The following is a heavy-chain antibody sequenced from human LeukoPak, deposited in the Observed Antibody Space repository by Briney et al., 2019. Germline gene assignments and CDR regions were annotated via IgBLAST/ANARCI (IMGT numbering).Heavy chain of an antibody. V-gene: IGHV4-39*07. Sequence: SETLSLTCTVSGGSISSSSYYWGWIRQPPGKGLEWIGSIYYSGSTYYNPSLKSRVTISVDTSKNQFSLKLSSVTAADTAVYYCARHVRRAFMDVWGKGTTVTVSS. CDR3: ARHVRRAFMDV. D-gene: IGHD1-1*01. J-gene: IGHJ6*03. CDR2: IYYSGST. CDR1: GGSISSSSYY.